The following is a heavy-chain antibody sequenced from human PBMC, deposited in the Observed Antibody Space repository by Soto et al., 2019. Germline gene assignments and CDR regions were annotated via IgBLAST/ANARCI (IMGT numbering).Heavy chain of an antibody. CDR3: ARVDSSGWFYYYYGLDV. CDR1: GGSFSGYY. J-gene: IGHJ6*02. V-gene: IGHV4-34*01. D-gene: IGHD6-19*01. Sequence: SETLSLTCAVYGGSFSGYYWSWIRQPPGKGLEWIGEINHSGSTNYNPSLKSRVTISVDTSKNQFSLKLSSVTAADTAVYYCARVDSSGWFYYYYGLDVWGQGTTVTVSS. CDR2: INHSGST.